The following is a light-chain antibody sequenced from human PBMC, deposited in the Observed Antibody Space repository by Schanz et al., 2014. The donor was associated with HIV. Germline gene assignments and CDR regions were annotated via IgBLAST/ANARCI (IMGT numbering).Light chain of an antibody. CDR3: QQYNSYSWT. V-gene: IGKV3-20*01. CDR1: QSLTTNY. J-gene: IGKJ1*01. Sequence: EIVLTQSPGTLSLSPGDRATLSCRASQSLTTNYLAWYQQKLGQAPRLLIYGASSRATGIPDRFSGSGSGTEFTLTISSLQPDDFATYYCQQYNSYSWTFGQGTKVEIK. CDR2: GAS.